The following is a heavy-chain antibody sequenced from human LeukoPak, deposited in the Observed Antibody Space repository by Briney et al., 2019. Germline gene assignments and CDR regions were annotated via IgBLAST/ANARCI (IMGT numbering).Heavy chain of an antibody. D-gene: IGHD2-8*02. CDR2: ISGSGGST. CDR1: GFTFSSYG. CDR3: AKDTWYYFDY. Sequence: GGSLRLSCAASGFTFSSYGMSWVRQAPGKGLEWVSAISGSGGSTYYADSVKGRSTISRDNSKNTLYLQMNSLRAEDTAVYYCAKDTWYYFDYWGQGTLVTVSS. V-gene: IGHV3-23*01. J-gene: IGHJ4*02.